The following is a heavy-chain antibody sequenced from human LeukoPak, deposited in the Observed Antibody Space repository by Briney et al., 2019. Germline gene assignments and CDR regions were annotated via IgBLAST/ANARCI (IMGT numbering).Heavy chain of an antibody. V-gene: IGHV3-9*01. CDR1: GFTFDDYA. CDR3: AKARLLWFGEFAT. D-gene: IGHD3-10*01. CDR2: ISWNSGSI. Sequence: PGGSLRLSCAASGFTFDDYAMHWVRHAPGKGLEWVSGISWNSGSIGYADSVKGRFTISRDNAKNSLYLQMNSLRAEDTALYYCAKARLLWFGEFATWGQGTLVTVSS. J-gene: IGHJ4*02.